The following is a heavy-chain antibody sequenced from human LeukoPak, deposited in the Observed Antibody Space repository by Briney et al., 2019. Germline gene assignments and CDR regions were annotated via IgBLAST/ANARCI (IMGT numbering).Heavy chain of an antibody. Sequence: PGGSLRLSCAASGFTFSSYSMNWIRQAPGKGLGWVSSISSSSYIYYADSVKGRFTISRDNVKNSLYLQMNSLRAEDTAVYYCARIHDYGDLDAFDIWGQGTMVTVSS. D-gene: IGHD4/OR15-4a*01. CDR2: ISSSSYI. V-gene: IGHV3-21*01. CDR3: ARIHDYGDLDAFDI. CDR1: GFTFSSYS. J-gene: IGHJ3*02.